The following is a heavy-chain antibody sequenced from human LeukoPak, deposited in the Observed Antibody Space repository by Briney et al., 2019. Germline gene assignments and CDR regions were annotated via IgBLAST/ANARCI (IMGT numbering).Heavy chain of an antibody. CDR3: AKEDVAYYDRNYYYGMDV. Sequence: GRSLRLSCAASGSTFSSYGMHWVRQAPGKGLEWVAVISYDGSNKYYADSVKGRFTISRDNSKNTLYLQMNSLRAEDTAVYYCAKEDVAYYDRNYYYGMDVWGQRTTVTVSS. V-gene: IGHV3-30*18. D-gene: IGHD3-22*01. J-gene: IGHJ6*02. CDR2: ISYDGSNK. CDR1: GSTFSSYG.